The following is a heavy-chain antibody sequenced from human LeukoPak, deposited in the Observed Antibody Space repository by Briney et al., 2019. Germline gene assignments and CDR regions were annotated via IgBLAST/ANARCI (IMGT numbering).Heavy chain of an antibody. Sequence: ASVKVSCKASGYTFTNFGISWVRQAPGQGLEWMGGIIPIFGTANYAQKFQGRVTITADESTSTAYMELSSLRSEDTAVYYCARAYSSGYYFDYYYGMDVWGQGTTVTVSS. D-gene: IGHD3-22*01. CDR2: IIPIFGTA. V-gene: IGHV1-69*13. CDR3: ARAYSSGYYFDYYYGMDV. J-gene: IGHJ6*02. CDR1: GYTFTNFG.